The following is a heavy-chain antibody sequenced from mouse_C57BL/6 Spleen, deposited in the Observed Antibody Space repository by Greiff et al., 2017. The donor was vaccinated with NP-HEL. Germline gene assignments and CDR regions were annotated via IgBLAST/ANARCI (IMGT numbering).Heavy chain of an antibody. CDR2: ISYDGSN. J-gene: IGHJ4*01. Sequence: EVKLQESGPGLVKPSQSLSLTCSVTGYSITSGYYWYWIRQFPGNKLEWMGYISYDGSNNYNPSLKNRISITRDTSKNQFFLKLNSVTTEDTAAYYCAREDYDYDGYYAMDYWGQGTSVTVSS. D-gene: IGHD2-4*01. V-gene: IGHV3-6*01. CDR3: AREDYDYDGYYAMDY. CDR1: GYSITSGYY.